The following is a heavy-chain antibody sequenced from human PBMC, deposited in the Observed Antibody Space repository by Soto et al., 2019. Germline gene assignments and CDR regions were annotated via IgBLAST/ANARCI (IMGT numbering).Heavy chain of an antibody. CDR2: ISYDGSNK. Sequence: QVQLVESGGGVVQPGRSLRLSCAASEFTFSSYGMHWVRQAPGKGLEWVAHISYDGSNKHYEDSVEGRFIISRDNSKNTLYLPMNSLRAEDSAVYYCSIDTYYHDSSGYYVFDAWGQGNLITVSS. J-gene: IGHJ4*02. V-gene: IGHV3-30*03. CDR1: EFTFSSYG. CDR3: SIDTYYHDSSGYYVFDA. D-gene: IGHD3-22*01.